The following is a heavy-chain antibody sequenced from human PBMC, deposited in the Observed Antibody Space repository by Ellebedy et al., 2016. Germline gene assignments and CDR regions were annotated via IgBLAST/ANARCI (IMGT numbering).Heavy chain of an antibody. J-gene: IGHJ4*02. CDR3: ARAGGAYAPFDY. V-gene: IGHV3-33*08. CDR2: IWYDGSNK. Sequence: GGSLRLSCAASGFTFSSYGMHWVRQAPGKGLEWVAVIWYDGSNKYYADSVKGRFTISRDNSKNTLYLQMNSLRAEDTAVYYCARAGGAYAPFDYWGQGTLVTVSS. D-gene: IGHD2-2*01. CDR1: GFTFSSYG.